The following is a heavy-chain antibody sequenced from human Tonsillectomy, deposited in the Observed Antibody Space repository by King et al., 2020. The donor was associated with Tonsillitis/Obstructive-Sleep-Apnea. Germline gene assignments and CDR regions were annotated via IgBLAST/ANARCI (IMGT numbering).Heavy chain of an antibody. CDR3: VKVVKRYRCPF. CDR1: GFTFSSYA. D-gene: IGHD1-14*01. Sequence: VQLVESGGGXVXPXGSLRLSCSASGFTFSSYAMHWVRXAPGKGLEYVXAXXXNGGNKYYADSVKXRFTISRDNSQNTLYLQMASLRAEDTAVYYCVKVVKRYRCPFGGQGPLVTVSS. J-gene: IGHJ4*02. V-gene: IGHV3-64D*06. CDR2: XXXNGGNK.